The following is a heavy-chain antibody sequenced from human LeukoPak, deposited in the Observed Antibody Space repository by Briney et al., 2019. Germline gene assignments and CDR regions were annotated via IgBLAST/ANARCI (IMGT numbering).Heavy chain of an antibody. Sequence: PGGSLRLSCAASGFTFSSYGMHWVRQAPGKGLEWVAVISYDGSNKYYADSVKGRFTISRDNSKNTLYLQMNSLRAEDTAVYYCAKVSGGGSSGSLTHFDYWGQGTLVTVSS. V-gene: IGHV3-30*18. CDR3: AKVSGGGSSGSLTHFDY. CDR1: GFTFSSYG. CDR2: ISYDGSNK. J-gene: IGHJ4*02. D-gene: IGHD1-26*01.